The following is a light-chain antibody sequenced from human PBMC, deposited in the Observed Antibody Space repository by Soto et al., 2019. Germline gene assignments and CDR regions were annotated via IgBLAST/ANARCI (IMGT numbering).Light chain of an antibody. CDR3: LQYSTWPPLYT. CDR2: DAS. J-gene: IGKJ2*01. Sequence: EIVMTQSPATLSVSLGERVTLSCRASQSVYSYLAWYQQKPGQAPRLLISDASTRATDIPDRFSGSGSGTDFTLTISSLLSTDLAVYYCLQYSTWPPLYTFGQGTKLEIK. V-gene: IGKV3-15*01. CDR1: QSVYSY.